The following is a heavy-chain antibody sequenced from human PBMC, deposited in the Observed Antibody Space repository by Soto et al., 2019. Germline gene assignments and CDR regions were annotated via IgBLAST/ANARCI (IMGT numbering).Heavy chain of an antibody. CDR2: ILYSGST. V-gene: IGHV4-39*01. CDR1: GGSITRNNHY. Sequence: QLQLQESGPGLVKPSETLSLTCIVSGGSITRNNHYWGWIRQSPGKGLEWIGSILYSGSTNYNPSLTSRVALSVETSKAQFSLKMSSVTAAHTALYYCARLGSSGWYQGSYFDYWGQGTLVTVSS. J-gene: IGHJ4*02. CDR3: ARLGSSGWYQGSYFDY. D-gene: IGHD6-19*01.